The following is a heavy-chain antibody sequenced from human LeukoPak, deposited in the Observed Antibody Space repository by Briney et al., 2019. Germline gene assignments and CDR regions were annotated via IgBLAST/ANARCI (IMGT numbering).Heavy chain of an antibody. J-gene: IGHJ4*02. CDR2: ISAYNGNT. D-gene: IGHD1-26*01. Sequence: ASVKVSCKASGYTFTSYGISWVRQAPGQGLEWMGWISAYNGNTNYAQKFQGRVTMTRDTSISTAYMELSRLRSDDTAVYYCARGESGSYTDYWGQGTLVTVSS. CDR3: ARGESGSYTDY. V-gene: IGHV1-18*01. CDR1: GYTFTSYG.